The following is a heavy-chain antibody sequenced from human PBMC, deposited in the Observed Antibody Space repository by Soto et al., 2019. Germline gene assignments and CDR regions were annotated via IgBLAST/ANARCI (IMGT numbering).Heavy chain of an antibody. D-gene: IGHD6-13*01. CDR2: IKSKTDGGTT. Sequence: EVQLGESGGGLVKPGGSLRLYCAASGFTFSNAWMSWVRQAPGKGLEWVGRIKSKTDGGTTDYAAPVKGRFTISRDDSKNTLYLQMNSLKTEDTAVYYCHLAGYSSSSWAYYYYGMDVWGQGTTVTVSS. J-gene: IGHJ6*02. V-gene: IGHV3-15*01. CDR1: GFTFSNAW. CDR3: HLAGYSSSSWAYYYYGMDV.